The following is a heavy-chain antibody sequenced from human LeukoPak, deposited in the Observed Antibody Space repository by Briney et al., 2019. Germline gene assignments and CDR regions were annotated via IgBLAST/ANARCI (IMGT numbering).Heavy chain of an antibody. CDR2: INHSGST. Sequence: PSETLSLTCAVYGGSFSGYYWSWIRQPPGKGLEWTEEINHSGSTNYNPSLKSRVTISVDTSKNQFSLKLSSVTAADTAVYYCARDVEVAGSYWYFDLWGRGTLVTVSS. J-gene: IGHJ2*01. V-gene: IGHV4-34*01. CDR1: GGSFSGYY. D-gene: IGHD6-19*01. CDR3: ARDVEVAGSYWYFDL.